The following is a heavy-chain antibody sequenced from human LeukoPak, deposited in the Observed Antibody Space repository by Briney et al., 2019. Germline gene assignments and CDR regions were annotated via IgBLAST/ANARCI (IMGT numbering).Heavy chain of an antibody. D-gene: IGHD1-1*01. V-gene: IGHV3-7*01. CDR3: ARQRYSDY. J-gene: IGHJ4*02. Sequence: PGGSLRLSCAASGFTISRYWMTWVRQAPGKGLEWVANIKEDGSENSYVESVKGRFTISRDNAKNSLYLQLNSLRAEDTAVYFCARQRYSDYWGQGTLVTVSS. CDR1: GFTISRYW. CDR2: IKEDGSEN.